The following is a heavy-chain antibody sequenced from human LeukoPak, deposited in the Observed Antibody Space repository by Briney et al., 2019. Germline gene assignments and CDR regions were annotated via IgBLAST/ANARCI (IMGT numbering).Heavy chain of an antibody. V-gene: IGHV3-53*01. CDR1: EFTVSSNY. CDR2: IFSNGDT. D-gene: IGHD5-24*01. CDR3: TRDQMNY. Sequence: GGSLRLSCTASEFTVSSNYMLWVRQAAGKGLEWVSLIFSNGDTHYADSVKGRFTISRDSSKNMVYLQMNSMRVGDTGMYYCTRDQMNYWGQGTLVTVSS. J-gene: IGHJ4*02.